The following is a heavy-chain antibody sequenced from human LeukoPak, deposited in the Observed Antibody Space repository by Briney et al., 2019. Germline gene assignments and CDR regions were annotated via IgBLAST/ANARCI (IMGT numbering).Heavy chain of an antibody. CDR2: IYYSGIT. CDR1: GGSISSYY. D-gene: IGHD1-26*01. V-gene: IGHV4-59*13. Sequence: SETLSLTCTVSGGSISSYYWSWIRQPPGKGLEWSGYIYYSGITNYNPSLKSRVSISVDTSKNQFSLKLSSVTAADTAVYYCTSGRPLGFDYWGQGTLVNVSS. CDR3: TSGRPLGFDY. J-gene: IGHJ4*02.